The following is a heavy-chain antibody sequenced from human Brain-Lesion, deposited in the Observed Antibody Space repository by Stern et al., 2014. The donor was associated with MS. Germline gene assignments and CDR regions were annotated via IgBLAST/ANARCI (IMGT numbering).Heavy chain of an antibody. CDR2: IWDDASKK. Sequence: VQLVESGGGVVQPGRSLRLSCAASGFTFSNYGMYWARQGPGKGLEWVAVIWDDASKKYYADSVKGRFSISRDNSKKTLDLQMHSLRAEDTAVYYCARTKLRFLEWDRAYGMDVWGQGTTVTVSS. D-gene: IGHD3-3*01. CDR3: ARTKLRFLEWDRAYGMDV. J-gene: IGHJ6*02. CDR1: GFTFSNYG. V-gene: IGHV3-33*01.